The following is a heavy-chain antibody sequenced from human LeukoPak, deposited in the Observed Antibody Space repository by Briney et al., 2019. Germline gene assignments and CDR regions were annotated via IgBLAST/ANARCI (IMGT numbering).Heavy chain of an antibody. V-gene: IGHV3-30*04. CDR2: ISYDGSNK. D-gene: IGHD6-19*01. J-gene: IGHJ4*02. CDR1: GFIFNNYA. Sequence: QSGGSLRLSCAASGFIFNNYAMHWARQAPGRGLEWVAVISYDGSNKDYPDSVKGRLTISRDNSKHTLYLQMNSLRAEDTAVYYCAKDMVSSGWYMSFDYWGQGTLVTVSS. CDR3: AKDMVSSGWYMSFDY.